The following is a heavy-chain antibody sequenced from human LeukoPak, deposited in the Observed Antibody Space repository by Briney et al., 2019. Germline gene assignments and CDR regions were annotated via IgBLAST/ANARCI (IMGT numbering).Heavy chain of an antibody. CDR1: GGSISSSSYY. Sequence: SETLSLTCTVSGGSISSSSYYWGWIRQPPGKGLEWIGSIDYSGSTYYNPSLKSRVTISVDTSKNQFSLKLSSVTAADTAVYYCARDKVVSAAIYYYYYMDVWGKGTTVTVSS. D-gene: IGHD2-2*01. V-gene: IGHV4-39*07. CDR3: ARDKVVSAAIYYYYYMDV. CDR2: IDYSGST. J-gene: IGHJ6*03.